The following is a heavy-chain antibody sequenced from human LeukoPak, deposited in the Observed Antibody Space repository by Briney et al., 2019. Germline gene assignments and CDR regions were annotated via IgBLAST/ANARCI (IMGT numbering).Heavy chain of an antibody. D-gene: IGHD1-14*01. J-gene: IGHJ6*02. Sequence: PGGSLRLSCAASGFTFSSYGMHWVRQAPGKGLEWVAFIRYDGSNKYYADSVKGRFTISRDNSKNTLYLQMNSLRAEDTAVYYCAKDPTGHSFYGMDVWGQGTTVTVSS. CDR3: AKDPTGHSFYGMDV. CDR2: IRYDGSNK. V-gene: IGHV3-30*02. CDR1: GFTFSSYG.